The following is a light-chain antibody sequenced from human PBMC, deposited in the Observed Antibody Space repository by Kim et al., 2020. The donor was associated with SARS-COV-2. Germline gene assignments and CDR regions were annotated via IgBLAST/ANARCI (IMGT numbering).Light chain of an antibody. CDR3: QQYRSYVWT. V-gene: IGKV1-5*03. J-gene: IGKJ1*01. Sequence: ASVGDRVTITCRASQSISGLLAWYQQEPGKAPKLLIDEASTLKTGVPSRFSGSGSGTEFTLTISSLQADDFATYYCQQYRSYVWTFGQGTKVDIK. CDR2: EAS. CDR1: QSISGL.